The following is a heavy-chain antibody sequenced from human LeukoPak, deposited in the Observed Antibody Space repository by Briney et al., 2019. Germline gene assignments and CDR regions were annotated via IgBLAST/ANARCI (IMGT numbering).Heavy chain of an antibody. CDR2: IKQDGSEK. J-gene: IGHJ4*02. CDR1: GFTFSSYW. CDR3: ASDILTGYNETNF. V-gene: IGHV3-7*01. Sequence: GGSLRLSCAASGFTFSSYWMSWVRQAPGKGLEWVANIKQDGSEKYYVDSVKGRFTISRDNSKNTVYLQMNRLRAEDTAVYYCASDILTGYNETNFWGQGTLVTVSS. D-gene: IGHD3-9*01.